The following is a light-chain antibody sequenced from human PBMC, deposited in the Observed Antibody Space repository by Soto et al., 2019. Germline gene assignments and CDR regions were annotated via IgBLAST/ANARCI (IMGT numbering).Light chain of an antibody. J-gene: IGKJ1*01. CDR3: QKYNSALWT. CDR2: SAS. CDR1: QGISNY. V-gene: IGKV1-27*01. Sequence: DIQMTQSPSSLSASVGDRVTITCRASQGISNYLAWYQQKPGKVPQLLIYSASVLQSGVPYRFSGSGSETAFTLTISSLQPEDVATYYCQKYNSALWTFGQGTKVEL.